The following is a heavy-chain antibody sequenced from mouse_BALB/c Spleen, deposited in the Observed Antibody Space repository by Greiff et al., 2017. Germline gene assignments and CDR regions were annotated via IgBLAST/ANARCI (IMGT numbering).Heavy chain of an antibody. Sequence: EVKLMESGGDLVKPGGSLTLSCAASGFTFSSYAMSWVRQTPAKRLEWVASISSGGSTYYPDSVKGRFTISRDNARNILYLQMSSLRSEDTAMYYCARGGNYVRFAYWGQGTLVTVSA. CDR3: ARGGNYVRFAY. J-gene: IGHJ3*01. D-gene: IGHD2-1*01. CDR1: GFTFSSYA. CDR2: ISSGGST. V-gene: IGHV5-6-5*01.